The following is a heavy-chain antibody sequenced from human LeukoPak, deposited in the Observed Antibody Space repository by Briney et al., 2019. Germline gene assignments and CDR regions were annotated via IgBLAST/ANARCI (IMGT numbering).Heavy chain of an antibody. CDR2: IYYSGST. CDR3: ARDSSSWFDY. CDR1: GGSISSGGYY. Sequence: SQTLSLTCTVSGGSISSGGYYWSWIRQHLGKGLEWIGYIYYSGSTYYNPSLKSRVTISVDTSKNQFSLKLSSVTAADTAVYYCARDSSSWFDYWGQGTLVTVSS. V-gene: IGHV4-31*03. D-gene: IGHD6-13*01. J-gene: IGHJ4*02.